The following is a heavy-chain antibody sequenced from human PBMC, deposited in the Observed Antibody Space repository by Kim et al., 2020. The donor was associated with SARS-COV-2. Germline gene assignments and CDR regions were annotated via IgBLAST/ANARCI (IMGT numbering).Heavy chain of an antibody. CDR3: ARDAGAAAGPYYYYYGMDV. V-gene: IGHV4-61*01. J-gene: IGHJ6*02. Sequence: SETLSLTCTVSGGSVSSGSYYWSWIRQPPGKGLEWIGYIYYSGSTNYNPSLKSRVTISVDTSKNQFSLKLSSVTAADTAVYYCARDAGAAAGPYYYYYGMDVWGQGTTVTVSS. CDR2: IYYSGST. CDR1: GGSVSSGSYY. D-gene: IGHD6-13*01.